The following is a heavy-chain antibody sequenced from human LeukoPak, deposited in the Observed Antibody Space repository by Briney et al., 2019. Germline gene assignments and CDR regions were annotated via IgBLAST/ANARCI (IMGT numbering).Heavy chain of an antibody. CDR2: IKSTTVGGTT. V-gene: IGHV3-15*01. CDR1: GLTFSNAW. J-gene: IGHJ4*02. Sequence: GGSLRLSCAVSGLTFSNAWMSWVRQAPGKGLEWVGRIKSTTVGGTTEYAAPVKGRFTISRDDSKNTVSLQMNSLKTEDTAVYYCTTGPGNSGYWGQGTLVTVSS. CDR3: TTGPGNSGY. D-gene: IGHD4-23*01.